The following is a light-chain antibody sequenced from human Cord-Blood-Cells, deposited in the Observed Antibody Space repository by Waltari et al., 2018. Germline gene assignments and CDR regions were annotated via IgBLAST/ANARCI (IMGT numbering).Light chain of an antibody. J-gene: IGKJ1*01. CDR1: QSISSY. Sequence: DIQMTQSQYSLSASVGDRVTITCRASQSISSYLTWYQQKPGKAPKFLIYAASSLQSGVRSRFSGSGSATDFTLTISSRQPEDFATYYCQQSYSTPWTFGQGTTVEI. V-gene: IGKV1-39*01. CDR2: AAS. CDR3: QQSYSTPWT.